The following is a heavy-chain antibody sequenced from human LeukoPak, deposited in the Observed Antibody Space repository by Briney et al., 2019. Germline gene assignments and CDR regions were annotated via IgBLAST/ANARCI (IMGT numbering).Heavy chain of an antibody. Sequence: PSGTLSLTCAVSGGSISSYYWSWIRQPPGKGLEWIGYIYYSGSTNYNPSLKSRVTISVDTSKNQFSLKLSSVTAADTAVYYCARDRRYSYGPFDYWGQGTLVTVSS. CDR1: GGSISSYY. CDR3: ARDRRYSYGPFDY. V-gene: IGHV4-59*01. J-gene: IGHJ4*02. D-gene: IGHD5-18*01. CDR2: IYYSGST.